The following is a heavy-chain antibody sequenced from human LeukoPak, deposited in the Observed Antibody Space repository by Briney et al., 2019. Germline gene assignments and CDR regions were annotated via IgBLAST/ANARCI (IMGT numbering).Heavy chain of an antibody. CDR1: GGSISSSNW. D-gene: IGHD6-19*01. CDR3: ASRPFFQWLVPDYFDY. Sequence: SGTLSLTCAVSGGSISSSNWWSWVRQPPGKGLEWIGEIYHSGSTNYNPSLKSRVTISVDKSKNQFSLKLSSVTAADTAVYYCASRPFFQWLVPDYFDYWGQGTLVTVSS. J-gene: IGHJ4*02. CDR2: IYHSGST. V-gene: IGHV4-4*02.